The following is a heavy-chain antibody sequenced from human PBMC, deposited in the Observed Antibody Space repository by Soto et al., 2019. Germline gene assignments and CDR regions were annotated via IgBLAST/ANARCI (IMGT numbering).Heavy chain of an antibody. J-gene: IGHJ4*02. Sequence: PSETLSLTCAVSGVSISSSSYDWVWLSQRPGQGVEWIGSVDCSGSTYSNPALRSRPTISVNTSKNQFSRMLLFVAAADTAVYYCARHPKRGPPYHFWGQGTLVTVSS. CDR2: VDCSGST. D-gene: IGHD3-10*01. V-gene: IGHV4-39*01. CDR1: GVSISSSSYD. CDR3: ARHPKRGPPYHF.